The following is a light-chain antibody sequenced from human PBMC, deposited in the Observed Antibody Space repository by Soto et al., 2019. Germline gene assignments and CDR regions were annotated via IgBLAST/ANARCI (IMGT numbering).Light chain of an antibody. Sequence: DIQLTQSPSSLSASVGDRATMSCRASQNIINYLNWYQQKPGKAPKLLIYKASTLKSGVPSRFSGGEIGTDFSLSISSLQPDDFATYYCQQYNSYSPWTFGQGTKVDIK. CDR1: QNIINY. CDR2: KAS. CDR3: QQYNSYSPWT. J-gene: IGKJ1*01. V-gene: IGKV1-5*03.